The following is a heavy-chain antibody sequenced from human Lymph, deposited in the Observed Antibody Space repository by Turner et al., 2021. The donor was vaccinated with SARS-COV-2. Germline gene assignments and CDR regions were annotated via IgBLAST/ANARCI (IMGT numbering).Heavy chain of an antibody. V-gene: IGHV1-24*01. D-gene: IGHD3-16*01. CDR1: GYTLTELS. J-gene: IGHJ6*02. CDR2: FDPEDAET. Sequence: QVQLVQSGAEVQNPGSSVKVSCKVSGYTLTELSMHWVRQAPGKGLEWMGGFDPEDAETNYAQKFQGRVTMTEDTSTDTAYMEQSSLGSEDTAVYYGATAPAVDDYFHYDYGMDVWGQGTTVTVSS. CDR3: ATAPAVDDYFHYDYGMDV.